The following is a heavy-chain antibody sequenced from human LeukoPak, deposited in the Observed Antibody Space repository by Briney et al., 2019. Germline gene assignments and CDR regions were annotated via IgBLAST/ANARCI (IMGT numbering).Heavy chain of an antibody. Sequence: SETLSLTCAVYGESFSAYYWSWLRQPPGKGLEWIGEINHGGSTNYNPSLKSRVTISVDTSKNQFSLKVSSVTAADTAVYYCARLRGYCSGGSCYSGSWISWYFDLWGRGTLVTVSS. V-gene: IGHV4-34*01. CDR3: ARLRGYCSGGSCYSGSWISWYFDL. CDR1: GESFSAYY. D-gene: IGHD2-15*01. J-gene: IGHJ2*01. CDR2: INHGGST.